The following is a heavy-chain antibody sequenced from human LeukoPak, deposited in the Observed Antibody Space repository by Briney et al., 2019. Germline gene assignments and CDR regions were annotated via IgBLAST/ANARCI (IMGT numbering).Heavy chain of an antibody. CDR1: GFTFSIHA. Sequence: GGSLRLSCAATGFTFSIHAMSWVPHAPGKGLEWVSGISGNGGSTYYADSVKGRFTISRDNSKNTLYLQMNSLRGEDTAIYYCARKEGYSTSSSDYWGQGTLVTVSS. CDR2: ISGNGGST. V-gene: IGHV3-23*01. J-gene: IGHJ4*02. CDR3: ARKEGYSTSSSDY. D-gene: IGHD6-6*01.